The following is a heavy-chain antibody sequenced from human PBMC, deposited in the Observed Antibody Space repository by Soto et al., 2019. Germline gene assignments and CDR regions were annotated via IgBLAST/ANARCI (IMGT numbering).Heavy chain of an antibody. CDR2: IGTAGDS. CDR1: GFTFSGFD. D-gene: IGHD2-15*01. J-gene: IGHJ4*02. V-gene: IGHV3-13*01. Sequence: GGSLRLSCEASGFTFSGFDMHWVRQPTGKGLEWVSTIGTAGDSYYAVSVKGRFTISRDNAKNSLSLQMNSLRAGDTAVYFCARGQEVGAHFFDSWGQGTQVTVSS. CDR3: ARGQEVGAHFFDS.